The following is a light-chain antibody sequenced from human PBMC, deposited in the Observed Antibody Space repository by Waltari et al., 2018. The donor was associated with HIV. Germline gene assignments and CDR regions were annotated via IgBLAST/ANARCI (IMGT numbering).Light chain of an antibody. CDR2: EVS. Sequence: QSALTQPASVSGSPGPSITIPCTGTSSAVGGYNLVSWYQQPPGKAPKLMLYEVSKRPSGVSNRFSGSKSGNTASLTISGLQAEDEADYYCCAYAGSTTYVIFGGGTKLTVL. CDR3: CAYAGSTTYVI. J-gene: IGLJ2*01. CDR1: SSAVGGYNL. V-gene: IGLV2-23*02.